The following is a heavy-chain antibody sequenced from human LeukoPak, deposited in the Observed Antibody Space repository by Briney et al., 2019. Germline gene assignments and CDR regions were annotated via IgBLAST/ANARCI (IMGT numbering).Heavy chain of an antibody. D-gene: IGHD3-22*01. Sequence: GGSLRLSCAASGFTFSSYAMHWVRQAPGKGLEWVAVISYDGSNKYYADSVKGRFTISRDNAKNSLYLQMNSLRAEDTAVYYCASDDYDSSGYYYWGQGTLVTVSS. CDR1: GFTFSSYA. CDR2: ISYDGSNK. CDR3: ASDDYDSSGYYY. V-gene: IGHV3-30-3*01. J-gene: IGHJ4*02.